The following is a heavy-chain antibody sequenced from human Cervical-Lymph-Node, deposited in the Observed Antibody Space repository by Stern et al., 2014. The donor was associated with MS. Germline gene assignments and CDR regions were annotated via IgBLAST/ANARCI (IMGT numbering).Heavy chain of an antibody. CDR1: GYTFTSYA. D-gene: IGHD6-19*01. CDR3: ARAQQWLADWFDP. CDR2: INAGNGNT. J-gene: IGHJ5*02. V-gene: IGHV1-3*01. Sequence: QDQLVQSGAEVKKPGASVKVSCKASGYTFTSYAMHWVRQAPGQRLEWMGWINAGNGNTKYSQKFQGRVTITRDTSASTAYMELSSLRSEDTAVYYCARAQQWLADWFDPWGQGTLVTVSS.